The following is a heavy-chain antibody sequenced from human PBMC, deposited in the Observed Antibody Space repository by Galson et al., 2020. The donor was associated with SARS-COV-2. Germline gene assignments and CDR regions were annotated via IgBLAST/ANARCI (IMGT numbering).Heavy chain of an antibody. CDR1: GDSISSSGYY. Sequence: SETLSLTCSVSGDSISSSGYYWGWIRQPPGKGLEWIGDINSSGSTNYNPSLKRRVTISVDTSKNPFSLKLSAVTAADTAVYYCAREENFFGELIETRMCYFDYWGRGTLVTVSS. V-gene: IGHV4-39*02. CDR3: AREENFFGELIETRMCYFDY. D-gene: IGHD3-16*01. J-gene: IGHJ4*02. CDR2: INSSGST.